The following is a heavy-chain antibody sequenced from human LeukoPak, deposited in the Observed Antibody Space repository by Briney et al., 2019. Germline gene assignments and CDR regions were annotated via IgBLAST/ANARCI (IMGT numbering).Heavy chain of an antibody. CDR2: ISSSGSTI. CDR1: GFTFSDYY. CDR3: AKGSSWSAEYFQH. Sequence: PGGSLRLSCAASGFTFSDYYMSWIRQAPGKGLEWVSYISSSGSTIYYADSVKGRFTISTDSSKNTLYLQMNSLRAEDTAVYYCAKGSSWSAEYFQHWGQGTLVTVSS. D-gene: IGHD6-13*01. V-gene: IGHV3-11*01. J-gene: IGHJ1*01.